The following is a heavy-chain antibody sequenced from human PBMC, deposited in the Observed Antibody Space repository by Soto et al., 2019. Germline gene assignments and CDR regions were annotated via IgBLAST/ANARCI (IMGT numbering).Heavy chain of an antibody. D-gene: IGHD2-2*01. J-gene: IGHJ4*02. Sequence: ASVKVSCKASGYTFTSYGISWVRQAPGQGLEWMGWISAYNGNTNYAQKLQGRVTMTIDTSTSTAYMELRSLRSDDTAVYYCARVGVVVPAALPGDYWGQGTLVTVSS. CDR1: GYTFTSYG. V-gene: IGHV1-18*01. CDR2: ISAYNGNT. CDR3: ARVGVVVPAALPGDY.